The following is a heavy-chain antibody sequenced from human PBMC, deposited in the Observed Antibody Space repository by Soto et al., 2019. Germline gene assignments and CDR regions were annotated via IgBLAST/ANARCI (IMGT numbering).Heavy chain of an antibody. CDR1: GFTFSSHS. Sequence: GGSLRFSCAASGFTFSSHSINWVRQAPGKGLEWVSYISGSGATKYYADSVKGRFTISRDNARNSLYLQMSSLSDEDTAVYYCARAIRGFSYVVDYWGQGTLVTVSS. CDR2: ISGSGATK. D-gene: IGHD5-18*01. CDR3: ARAIRGFSYVVDY. V-gene: IGHV3-48*02. J-gene: IGHJ4*02.